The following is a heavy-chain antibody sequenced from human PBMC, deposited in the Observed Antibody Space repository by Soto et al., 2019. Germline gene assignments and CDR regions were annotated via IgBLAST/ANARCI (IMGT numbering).Heavy chain of an antibody. CDR2: IIPFLSAT. J-gene: IGHJ6*02. CDR3: ARGEDDYGDFGSMDV. CDR1: GGHFDRFA. D-gene: IGHD4-17*01. V-gene: IGHV1-69*01. Sequence: QAQLVQSGDEVKKPGSSVKVSCRASGGHFDRFALSWLRQAHGQGLEWMGGIIPFLSATTNAHKFQGRVTITADESANILYLELRSLTSYDTAVYYCARGEDDYGDFGSMDVWGQGTSVTVSS.